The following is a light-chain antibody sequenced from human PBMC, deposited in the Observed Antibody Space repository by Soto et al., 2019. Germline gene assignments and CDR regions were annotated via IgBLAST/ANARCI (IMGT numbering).Light chain of an antibody. V-gene: IGKV3-11*01. CDR2: DAS. J-gene: IGKJ1*01. Sequence: EIVLTQSPGTLSLSPGERATLSCRASQSVSSIYLAWYQQKPGQAPRLLIYDASNRATGIPARFSGSGSGTDFTLTISSLEPEDFAVYYCQQRSNWPPWTFGQGTKV. CDR3: QQRSNWPPWT. CDR1: QSVSSIY.